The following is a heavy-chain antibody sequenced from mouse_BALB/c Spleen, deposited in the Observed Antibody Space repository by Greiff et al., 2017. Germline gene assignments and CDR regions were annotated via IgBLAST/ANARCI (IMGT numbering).Heavy chain of an antibody. CDR2: IDPANGNT. Sequence: EVNVVESGAELVKPGASVKLSCTASGFNIKDTYMHWVKQRPEQGLEWIGRIDPANGNTKYDPKFQGKATITADTSSNTAYLQLSSLTSEDTAVYYCAHRGYYFDYWGQGTTLTVSS. CDR3: AHRGYYFDY. CDR1: GFNIKDTY. V-gene: IGHV14-3*02. J-gene: IGHJ2*01.